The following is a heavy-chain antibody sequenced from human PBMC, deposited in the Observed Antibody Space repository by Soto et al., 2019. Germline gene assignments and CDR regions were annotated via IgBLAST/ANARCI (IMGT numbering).Heavy chain of an antibody. CDR3: AREGVSSSWYNYYGMDV. D-gene: IGHD6-13*01. J-gene: IGHJ6*02. Sequence: PSETLSLTCTVSGGSISSYYCSWIRQPPGKGLEWIGYIYYSGSTNYNPSLKSRVTISVDTSKNQFSLKLSSVTAADTAVYYCAREGVSSSWYNYYGMDVWGQGTTVTVSS. V-gene: IGHV4-59*01. CDR1: GGSISSYY. CDR2: IYYSGST.